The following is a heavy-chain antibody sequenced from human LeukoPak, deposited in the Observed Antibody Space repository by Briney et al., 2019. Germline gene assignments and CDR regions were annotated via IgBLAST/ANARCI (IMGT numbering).Heavy chain of an antibody. CDR3: AKDSRGFDY. CDR2: ISDSGGST. D-gene: IGHD6-25*01. Sequence: GGSLRLSCAASGFTFSSYAMSWVRHTPGKGLEWVSSISDSGGSTYYADSVKGRFTISRDHSMNTLFLQMNSLRADDTALYYCAKDSRGFDYWGQGTLVTVSS. V-gene: IGHV3-23*01. J-gene: IGHJ4*02. CDR1: GFTFSSYA.